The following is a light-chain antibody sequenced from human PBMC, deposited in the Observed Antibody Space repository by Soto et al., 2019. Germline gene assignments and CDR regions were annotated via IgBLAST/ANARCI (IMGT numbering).Light chain of an antibody. Sequence: QSALTQPASVSGSPGQSITIPCTGTSSDVGRYNYVSWYQQHPGKAPKLIIYDVSYRPSGVSDRFSGSKSGNTASLTISGLQAEDEADYYCSSYTGSSTSFGGGTKLTVL. V-gene: IGLV2-14*01. J-gene: IGLJ3*02. CDR1: SSDVGRYNY. CDR3: SSYTGSSTS. CDR2: DVS.